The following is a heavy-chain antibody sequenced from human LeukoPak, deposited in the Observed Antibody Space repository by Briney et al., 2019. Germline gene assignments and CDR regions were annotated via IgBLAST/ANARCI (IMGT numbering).Heavy chain of an antibody. CDR3: AREGGSYGSFDY. D-gene: IGHD1-26*01. CDR2: IYYSGST. CDR1: GGSISSYY. J-gene: IGHJ4*02. Sequence: PSETLSLTCTVSGGSISSYYSSWIRQPPGKGLEWVGYIYYSGSTNYNPSLKSRVTRSVDTSKNQFSLKLSSVTAADTAVYYCAREGGSYGSFDYWGQGTLVTVSS. V-gene: IGHV4-59*01.